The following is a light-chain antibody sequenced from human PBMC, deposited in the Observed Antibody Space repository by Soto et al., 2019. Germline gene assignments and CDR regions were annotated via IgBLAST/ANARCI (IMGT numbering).Light chain of an antibody. CDR1: QGISSS. CDR2: AAS. CDR3: QMYNSAPFT. V-gene: IGKV1-27*01. J-gene: IGKJ3*01. Sequence: DIQMTQSPSSLSASVGDRVTITSRTSQGISSSLAWYQQKPGKVPQLLIYAASTLQSGVPSRFSGSGSGTDFTLTISSLQPEDVGTYYCQMYNSAPFTFGPGTKVDIK.